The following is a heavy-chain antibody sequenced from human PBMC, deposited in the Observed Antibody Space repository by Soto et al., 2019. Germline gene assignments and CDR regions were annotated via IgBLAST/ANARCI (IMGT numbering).Heavy chain of an antibody. Sequence: QVQLVQSGAEVKKPGASVKVSCKASGYTFTHYGITWVRQAPGQGLEWMGWINSFSGDTNYPQKLQGRLTMTTGTSTRTVYTELRNLSSDDTAVYYSARDLHSGGKYSYVAIWGRATLVTVSS. V-gene: IGHV1-18*01. CDR2: INSFSGDT. J-gene: IGHJ2*01. CDR1: GYTFTHYG. D-gene: IGHD2-15*01. CDR3: ARDLHSGGKYSYVAI.